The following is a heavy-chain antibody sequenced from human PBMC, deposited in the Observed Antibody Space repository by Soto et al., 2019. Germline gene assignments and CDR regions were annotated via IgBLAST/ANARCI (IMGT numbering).Heavy chain of an antibody. J-gene: IGHJ6*02. D-gene: IGHD3-10*02. CDR3: ARGTVYVPCLFPCLDV. Sequence: QVQLQQWGAGLLRPSETLSLTCAVSGESFSGYYWTWIRQPPGKGLEWIGEINQSGSADYNPSLKSRVTMSADTSKKHFSLKVTAVTAADTAMYYCARGTVYVPCLFPCLDVWGQGTTVIVSS. CDR2: INQSGSA. CDR1: GESFSGYY. V-gene: IGHV4-34*02.